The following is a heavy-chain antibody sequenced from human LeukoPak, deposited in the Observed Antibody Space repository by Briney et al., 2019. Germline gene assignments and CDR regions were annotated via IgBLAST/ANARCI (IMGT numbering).Heavy chain of an antibody. CDR3: ARRVVPAANINYYYGMDV. CDR1: GGSISSSSSY. V-gene: IGHV4-39*01. J-gene: IGHJ6*02. CDR2: IYYSGST. Sequence: SETLSLTCTVSGGSISSSSSYWGWIRQPPGKGLEWIGSIYYSGSTYYNPSLKSRVTISVDTSKNQFSLKLSSVTAADTAVYYCARRVVPAANINYYYGMDVWGQGTTVTVSS. D-gene: IGHD2-2*01.